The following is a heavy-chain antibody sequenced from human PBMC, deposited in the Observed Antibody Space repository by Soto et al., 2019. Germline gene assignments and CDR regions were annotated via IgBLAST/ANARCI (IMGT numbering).Heavy chain of an antibody. J-gene: IGHJ4*02. CDR1: GFTFSSYA. CDR3: VRDAHSVVVITYNDY. D-gene: IGHD3-22*01. V-gene: IGHV3-23*01. Sequence: GGSLRLSCAASGFTFSSYALSWVRQAPGKGLEWVSAISASGGSTYYADSVKGRFTISRDNSKNTLYLQMNSLRAEDTAEYYCVRDAHSVVVITYNDYWGQGTLVTVSS. CDR2: ISASGGST.